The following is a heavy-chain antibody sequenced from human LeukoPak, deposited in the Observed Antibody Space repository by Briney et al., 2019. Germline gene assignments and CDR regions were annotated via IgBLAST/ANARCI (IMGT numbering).Heavy chain of an antibody. J-gene: IGHJ4*02. CDR2: IYYSGST. D-gene: IGHD3-22*01. CDR3: ARAYDSSGKIDY. Sequence: SETLSLTCTVSDGSISNTKYYWGWIRQPPGKGLEWIGTIYYSGSTYYNPSLKSRVTISVDTSRNQFSLKLSSVTAADTAVYYCARAYDSSGKIDYWGQGTLVTVSS. V-gene: IGHV4-39*01. CDR1: DGSISNTKYY.